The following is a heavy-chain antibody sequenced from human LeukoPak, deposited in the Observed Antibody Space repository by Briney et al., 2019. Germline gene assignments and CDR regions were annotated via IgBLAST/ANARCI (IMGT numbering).Heavy chain of an antibody. V-gene: IGHV4-34*01. CDR2: VNYSGIT. CDR1: SGSFNNHC. D-gene: IGHD2-2*01. J-gene: IGHJ4*02. Sequence: SETLSLTCAVYSGSFNNHCWTWIRQPPGKGLEWIGEVNYSGITTYNPSLKSRVVISVDTSRSQFSLKLTSVTAADTAVYYCRCTSHRDYFDYWGQGTLVTVSS. CDR3: RCTSHRDYFDY.